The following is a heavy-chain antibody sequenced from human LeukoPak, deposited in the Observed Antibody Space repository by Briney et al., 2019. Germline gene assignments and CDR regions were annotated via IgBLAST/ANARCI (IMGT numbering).Heavy chain of an antibody. V-gene: IGHV3-33*01. CDR3: ARDRAVAGINFDY. Sequence: GGSLRLSCAASGFTFSSYGMHRVRQAPGKGLEWVAVIWYDGSNKYYADSVKGRFTISRDNSKNTLYLQMNSLRAEDTAVYYCARDRAVAGINFDYWGQGTLVTVSS. CDR1: GFTFSSYG. J-gene: IGHJ4*02. CDR2: IWYDGSNK. D-gene: IGHD6-19*01.